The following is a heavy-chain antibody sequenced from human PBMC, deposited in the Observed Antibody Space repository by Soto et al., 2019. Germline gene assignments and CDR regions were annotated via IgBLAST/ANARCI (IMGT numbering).Heavy chain of an antibody. CDR3: ARGSPLRLGELAYYYGMDV. J-gene: IGHJ6*02. Sequence: GESLKISCKGSGYSFTSYWIGWVRQMPGKGLEWMGIIYPGDSDTRYSPSFQGQVTISADKSISTAYLQWSSLKASDTAMYYCARGSPLRLGELAYYYGMDVWGQGTTVTVSS. V-gene: IGHV5-51*01. D-gene: IGHD3-16*01. CDR1: GYSFTSYW. CDR2: IYPGDSDT.